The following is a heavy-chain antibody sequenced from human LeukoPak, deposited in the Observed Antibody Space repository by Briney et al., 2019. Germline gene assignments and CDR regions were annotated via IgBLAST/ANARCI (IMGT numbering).Heavy chain of an antibody. CDR2: INSDGSKT. CDR1: GFTFSSYA. CDR3: ARGWGGESSSWEDY. V-gene: IGHV3-74*01. J-gene: IGHJ4*02. Sequence: GGSLRLSCAASGFTFSSYAMHWVRQAPGKGLVWVSHINSDGSKTNYADSVKGRFTISRDNSKNTLYLQMNSLRAEDTAVYYCARGWGGESSSWEDYWGQGTLVTVSS. D-gene: IGHD6-13*01.